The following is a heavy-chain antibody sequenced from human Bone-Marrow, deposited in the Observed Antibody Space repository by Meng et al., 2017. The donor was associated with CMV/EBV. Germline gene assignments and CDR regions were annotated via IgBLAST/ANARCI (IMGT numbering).Heavy chain of an antibody. CDR1: GASTSDYY. D-gene: IGHD4-11*01. Sequence: GSLRLSCTVSGASTSDYYWSWIRQPPGKGLEWIGYIYYSGTTNYNPSLRSRVTISGDMSKNQFSLKLSSVTAADTAVYYCARGYSNYRYYYGMDVWGQGTTVTVSS. CDR2: IYYSGTT. J-gene: IGHJ6*02. CDR3: ARGYSNYRYYYGMDV. V-gene: IGHV4-59*01.